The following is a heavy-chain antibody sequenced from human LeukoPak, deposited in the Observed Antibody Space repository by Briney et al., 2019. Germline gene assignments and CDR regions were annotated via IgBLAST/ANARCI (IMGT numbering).Heavy chain of an antibody. V-gene: IGHV4-4*02. J-gene: IGHJ4*02. Sequence: SETLSLTCTVSGGSISSSNWWGWVRQPPGKGLECIGEIHHSGTTNYNPSLKSRVTISVDKSKNQFSLKLNSVTAADTAVYYCARAFLVGYSPEEYFFDYWGQGTLVTVSS. CDR2: IHHSGTT. CDR1: GGSISSSNW. CDR3: ARAFLVGYSPEEYFFDY. D-gene: IGHD2-15*01.